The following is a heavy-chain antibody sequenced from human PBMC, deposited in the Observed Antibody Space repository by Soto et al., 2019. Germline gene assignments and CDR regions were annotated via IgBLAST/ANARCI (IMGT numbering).Heavy chain of an antibody. J-gene: IGHJ6*02. CDR3: ARGRPDSSGYPARNSHYGMEV. CDR2: IWYDGSNK. D-gene: IGHD3-22*01. V-gene: IGHV3-33*01. CDR1: GFTFSSYG. Sequence: QVQLVESGGGVVQPGRSLRLSCAASGFTFSSYGMHWVRQAPGKGLEWVAVIWYDGSNKYYADSVKGRFTISRDNSKNTLYLQMNSLRAEDTAVYYCARGRPDSSGYPARNSHYGMEVWGQGTTVTVSS.